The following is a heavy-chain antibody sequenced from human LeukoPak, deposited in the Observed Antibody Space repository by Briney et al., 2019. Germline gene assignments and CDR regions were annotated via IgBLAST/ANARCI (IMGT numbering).Heavy chain of an antibody. CDR2: TNPSGGST. CDR1: GYTFTTYY. V-gene: IGHV1-46*01. Sequence: ASVKVSCKASGYTFTTYYMHCVRQAPGQGLEWMGITNPSGGSTTYAQKFQGRVTMTRDTSTSTVYMELNNLRSEDTAVYYCARDRAPLTTTAVGFDPWGQGSPVTVSS. D-gene: IGHD4/OR15-4a*01. J-gene: IGHJ5*02. CDR3: ARDRAPLTTTAVGFDP.